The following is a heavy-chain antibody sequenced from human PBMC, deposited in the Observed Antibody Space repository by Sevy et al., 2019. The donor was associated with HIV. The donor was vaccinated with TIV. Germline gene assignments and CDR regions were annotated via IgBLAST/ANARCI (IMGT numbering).Heavy chain of an antibody. CDR1: GYDFSTYW. CDR3: ARRGKLLRGGDYFYYGLDD. J-gene: IGHJ6*02. Sequence: GESLKISCKGSGYDFSTYWIAWVCQMPGKGLELMGIIFPGDSDTRYSPSFQGQVTISADDSIRPSYLQWRSLKASDTAIYYCARRGKLLRGGDYFYYGLDDWGQGTTVTVSS. V-gene: IGHV5-51*01. CDR2: IFPGDSDT. D-gene: IGHD1-26*01.